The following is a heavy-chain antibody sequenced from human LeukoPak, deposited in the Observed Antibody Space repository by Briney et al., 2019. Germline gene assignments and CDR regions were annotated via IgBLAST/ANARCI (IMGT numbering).Heavy chain of an antibody. Sequence: PGRSLRLSCAASGFTFSSYGMHWVRQAPGKGLEWVAVISYDGSNKYYAESVKGRFTISRDNSKNTLYLQMNSLRAEDTAVYYCAKRFRGTSGLYYFDSWGQGTLVTVSS. CDR2: ISYDGSNK. D-gene: IGHD2/OR15-2a*01. CDR1: GFTFSSYG. V-gene: IGHV3-30*18. CDR3: AKRFRGTSGLYYFDS. J-gene: IGHJ4*02.